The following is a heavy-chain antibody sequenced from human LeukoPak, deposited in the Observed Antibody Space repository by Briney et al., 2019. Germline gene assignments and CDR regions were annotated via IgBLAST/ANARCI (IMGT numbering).Heavy chain of an antibody. V-gene: IGHV3-73*01. CDR1: GFTFGGSA. J-gene: IGHJ6*02. Sequence: PGGSLRLSCVASGFTFGGSAIHWVRQASGKGLEWVGRIRSKANNFGTAYGVSVEGRFTISRDDSKNTAFLQINALKSGDSAVYYCSASLKAYCSGGKCHSDYYYYGMDVWGQGTTVTVSS. CDR2: IRSKANNFGT. CDR3: SASLKAYCSGGKCHSDYYYYGMDV. D-gene: IGHD2-15*01.